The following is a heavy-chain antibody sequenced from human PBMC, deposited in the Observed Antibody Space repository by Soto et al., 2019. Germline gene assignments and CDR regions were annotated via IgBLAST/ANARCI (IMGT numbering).Heavy chain of an antibody. Sequence: GGSLRLSCAASGFTFSSYAMSWVRQAPGKGLEWVSAISGSGGSTYYADSVKGRFTISRDNSKNTLYLQMNSLRAEDTAVYYCSKTSHRYGGAVVPATSQVAVFDYWGQGTLVTVSS. CDR3: SKTSHRYGGAVVPATSQVAVFDY. D-gene: IGHD2-2*01. CDR2: ISGSGGST. CDR1: GFTFSSYA. V-gene: IGHV3-23*01. J-gene: IGHJ4*02.